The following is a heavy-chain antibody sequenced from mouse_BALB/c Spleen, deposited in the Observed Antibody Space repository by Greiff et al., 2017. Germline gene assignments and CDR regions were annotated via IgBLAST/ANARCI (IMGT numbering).Heavy chain of an antibody. CDR1: GYTFTSYW. CDR2: IDPENGDT. J-gene: IGHJ3*01. D-gene: IGHD4-1*01. CDR3: NAWEGFGFAY. Sequence: VQLQQPGAELVKPGAPVKLSCKASGYTFTSYWMNWVKQRPGRGLEWIGRIDPENGDTEYAPKFQGKATMTADTSSNTAYLQLSSLTSEDTAVYYCNAWEGFGFAYWGQGTLVTVSA. V-gene: IGHV14-4*02.